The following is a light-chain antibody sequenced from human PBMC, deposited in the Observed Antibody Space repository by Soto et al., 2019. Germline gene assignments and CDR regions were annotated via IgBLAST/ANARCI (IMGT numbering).Light chain of an antibody. V-gene: IGKV1-5*01. CDR2: DAS. CDR1: QNINNW. J-gene: IGKJ1*01. Sequence: DIHMTQAPSTLSASIVYRLTITCRASQNINNWIAWYQQKPGKEHKFLIYDASTLESGVPSRFSGSGFGTEFSLTISSLKPDDFGSYYCQHMRTFGQGTKVDIK. CDR3: QHMRT.